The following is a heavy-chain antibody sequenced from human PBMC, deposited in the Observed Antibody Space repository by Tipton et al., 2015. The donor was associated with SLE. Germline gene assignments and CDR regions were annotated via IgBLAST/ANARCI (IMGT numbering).Heavy chain of an antibody. J-gene: IGHJ5*02. CDR3: ATDFRTFWNWFDP. CDR2: LYSSGST. V-gene: IGHV4-61*09. D-gene: IGHD3-3*01. CDR1: GGSISSGSYY. Sequence: TLSLTCTVSGGSISSGSYYWSWIRQPAGKGLEWIGHLYSSGSTNYNPSLKSRVAISVDMSKNQFSLRLSSVTAADTAVYYCATDFRTFWNWFDPWGQGTLFTVSS.